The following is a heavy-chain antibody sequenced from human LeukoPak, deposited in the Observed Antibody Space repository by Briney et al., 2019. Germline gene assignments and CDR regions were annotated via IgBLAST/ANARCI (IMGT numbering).Heavy chain of an antibody. CDR2: INHSGST. J-gene: IGHJ4*02. Sequence: SETLSLTCAVYGGSFSGYYWSWIRQPPGKGLEWIGEINHSGSTNYNPSLRSRVTISVDTSKNQFSLKLSSVTAADTAVYYCARGPKTYYYDSSGYYYVYWGQGTLVIISS. CDR3: ARGPKTYYYDSSGYYYVY. V-gene: IGHV4-34*01. CDR1: GGSFSGYY. D-gene: IGHD3-22*01.